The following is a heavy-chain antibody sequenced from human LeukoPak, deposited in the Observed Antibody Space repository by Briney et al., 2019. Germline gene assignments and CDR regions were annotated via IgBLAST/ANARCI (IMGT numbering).Heavy chain of an antibody. CDR1: GYTFTGYY. D-gene: IGHD6-6*01. J-gene: IGHJ4*02. CDR2: INPNSGGT. CDR3: ARDRRSSSAY. V-gene: IGHV1-2*02. Sequence: GASVKVSCKASGYTFTGYYIHWVRQAPGPGLEWMGWINPNSGGTNYAQKFQGRVTMTRDTSISTAYMELSRLRSDDTAVYYCARDRRSSSAYWGQGTLVTVSS.